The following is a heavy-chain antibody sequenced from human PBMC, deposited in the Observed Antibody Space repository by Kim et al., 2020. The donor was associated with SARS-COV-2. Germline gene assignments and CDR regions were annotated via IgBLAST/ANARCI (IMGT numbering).Heavy chain of an antibody. CDR3: ARDLSVGYYYGMDV. D-gene: IGHD1-26*01. Sequence: ADPVRGRLPISRDISKNTLYLQMNSLGVEDTAVYYCARDLSVGYYYGMDVWGQGTTVTVSS. J-gene: IGHJ6*02. V-gene: IGHV3-33*01.